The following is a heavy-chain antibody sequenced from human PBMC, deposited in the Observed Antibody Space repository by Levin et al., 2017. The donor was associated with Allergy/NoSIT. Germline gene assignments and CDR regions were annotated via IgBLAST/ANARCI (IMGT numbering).Heavy chain of an antibody. CDR2: ISYDGSNK. V-gene: IGHV3-30-3*01. Sequence: GESLKISCAASGFTFSSYAMHWVRQAPGKGLEWVAVISYDGSNKYYADSVKGRFTISRDNSKNTLYVQMNSLRAEDTAVYYCASDIGYCSSTSCLDYYYGMDVWGQGTTVTVSS. D-gene: IGHD2-2*01. J-gene: IGHJ6*02. CDR3: ASDIGYCSSTSCLDYYYGMDV. CDR1: GFTFSSYA.